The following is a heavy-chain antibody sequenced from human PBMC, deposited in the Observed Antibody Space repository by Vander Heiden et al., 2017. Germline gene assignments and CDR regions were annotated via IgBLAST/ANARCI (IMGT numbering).Heavy chain of an antibody. CDR1: GFTFSDYY. D-gene: IGHD3-9*01. J-gene: IGHJ4*02. Sequence: QVQLVESGGGLVKPGGSLRLSCAASGFTFSDYYMSWIRQAPGKGLEWVSYISRSGSTIYYADSVKGRLTIARDNAKNSLYLQMNSLRAEDTAVYYCAREDYDILTGSYYFDYWGQGTLVTVSS. V-gene: IGHV3-11*01. CDR2: ISRSGSTI. CDR3: AREDYDILTGSYYFDY.